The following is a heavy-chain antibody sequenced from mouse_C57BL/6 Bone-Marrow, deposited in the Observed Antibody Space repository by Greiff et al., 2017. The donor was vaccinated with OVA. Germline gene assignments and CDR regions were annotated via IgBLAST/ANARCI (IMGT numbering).Heavy chain of an antibody. J-gene: IGHJ2*01. V-gene: IGHV1-64*01. D-gene: IGHD4-1*02. CDR2: IHPNSGST. Sequence: QVQLQQPGAELVKPGASVKLSCKASGYTFTSYWMHWVKQRPGQGLEWIGMIHPNSGSTNYNEKFKSKAALTVDNSSSPAYMQLSSLTSEDSAVDYVARFSTGTWDYWGQGTTLTVSS. CDR1: GYTFTSYW. CDR3: ARFSTGTWDY.